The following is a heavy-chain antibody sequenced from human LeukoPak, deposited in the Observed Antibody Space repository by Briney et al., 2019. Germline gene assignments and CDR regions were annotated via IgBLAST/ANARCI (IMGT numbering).Heavy chain of an antibody. CDR3: ARVPPYYYDSSGYYTGTHFDY. V-gene: IGHV4-31*03. Sequence: PSETLSLTCTVSGGSISSGGYYWSWIRQHPGKGLEWIGYIYYSGSTYYNPSLKSRVTISVDTSKNQFSLKLSSVTAADTAVYYRARVPPYYYDSSGYYTGTHFDYWGQGTLVTVSS. CDR2: IYYSGST. D-gene: IGHD3-22*01. J-gene: IGHJ4*02. CDR1: GGSISSGGYY.